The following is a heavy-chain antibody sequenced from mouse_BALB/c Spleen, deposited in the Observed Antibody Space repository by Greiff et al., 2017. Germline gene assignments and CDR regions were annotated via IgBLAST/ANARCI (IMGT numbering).Heavy chain of an antibody. CDR1: GFTFTDYY. Sequence: EVKLVESGGGLVQPGGSLRLSCATSGFTFTDYYMSWVRQPPGKALEWLGFIRNKANGYTTEYSASVKGRFTISTDNSQSILYLQMNTLRAEDSATYYCARDEGYYVYDDSYFDYWGQGTTLTVSS. CDR2: IRNKANGYTT. D-gene: IGHD2-2*01. CDR3: ARDEGYYVYDDSYFDY. J-gene: IGHJ2*01. V-gene: IGHV7-3*02.